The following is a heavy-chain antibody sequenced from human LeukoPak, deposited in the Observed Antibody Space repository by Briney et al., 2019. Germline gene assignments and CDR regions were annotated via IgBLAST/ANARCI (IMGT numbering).Heavy chain of an antibody. V-gene: IGHV4-31*03. CDR1: GGSISSGGYY. J-gene: IGHJ4*02. CDR2: IYYSGST. Sequence: PSETLSLTCTVSGGSISSGGYYWSWIRQHPGKDLEWIGYIYYSGSTYYNPSLKSRVTISVDTSENHFSLKPSSVTAADTAVYYCARVPYGDYYFDYWGQGTLVTVSS. CDR3: ARVPYGDYYFDY. D-gene: IGHD4-17*01.